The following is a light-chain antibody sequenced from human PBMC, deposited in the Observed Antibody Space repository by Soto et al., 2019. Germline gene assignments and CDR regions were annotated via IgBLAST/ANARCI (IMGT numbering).Light chain of an antibody. CDR3: AAWDTSLTGGV. V-gene: IGLV1-51*02. CDR1: SSNIGSDY. Sequence: SVLTQPPSVYAAPGQKVTISCSGSSSNIGSDYVSWYQQLPGTAPKLLIYENTERPSGIPDRFSGSKSGTSATLGITGLQTGDEANYYCAAWDTSLTGGVFGGGTQLTVL. CDR2: ENT. J-gene: IGLJ2*01.